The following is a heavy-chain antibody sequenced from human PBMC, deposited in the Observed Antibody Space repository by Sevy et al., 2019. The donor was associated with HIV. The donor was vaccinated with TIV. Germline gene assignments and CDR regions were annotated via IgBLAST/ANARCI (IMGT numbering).Heavy chain of an antibody. CDR1: GYTFTSYG. D-gene: IGHD1-7*01. CDR3: AREVELSYGNFFQH. Sequence: VSVRVSCKASGYTFTSYGISWVRQAPGQGLAWMGWISAYNGNTNYAQKLQGRVTMTTDTSTSTAYMELRSLRSDDTAVYYCAREVELSYGNFFQHWGQGTLVTVSS. V-gene: IGHV1-18*01. CDR2: ISAYNGNT. J-gene: IGHJ1*01.